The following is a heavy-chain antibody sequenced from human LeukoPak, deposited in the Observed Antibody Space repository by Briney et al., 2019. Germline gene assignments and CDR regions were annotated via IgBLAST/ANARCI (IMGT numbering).Heavy chain of an antibody. CDR1: GFTFSSYG. Sequence: GGTLRLSCAASGFTFSSYGMSWVRQAPGKGLEWVSEIYSDGSTYYAASVKGRFSISRDNSKNTVYLQMNSLRVEDTAVYYCARDGTPLYSSGWVYMDVWGLGTTITISS. V-gene: IGHV3-53*01. J-gene: IGHJ6*03. CDR2: IYSDGST. CDR3: ARDGTPLYSSGWVYMDV. D-gene: IGHD6-25*01.